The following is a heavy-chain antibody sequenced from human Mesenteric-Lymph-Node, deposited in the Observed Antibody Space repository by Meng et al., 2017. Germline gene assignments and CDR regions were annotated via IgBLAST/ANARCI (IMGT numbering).Heavy chain of an antibody. CDR3: ARASYGSGSPLGESWFDP. Sequence: PLREAGPGLVKPLGTPSLTCAVSGGSISISTWWSWVRQPPGKGLEWIGEIYHSGGTNYNPSLRGRVTISLDKSKNQFSLTLRSVTAADTAVYYCARASYGSGSPLGESWFDPWGQGTLVTVSS. CDR2: IYHSGGT. D-gene: IGHD3-10*01. V-gene: IGHV4-4*02. CDR1: GGSISISTW. J-gene: IGHJ5*02.